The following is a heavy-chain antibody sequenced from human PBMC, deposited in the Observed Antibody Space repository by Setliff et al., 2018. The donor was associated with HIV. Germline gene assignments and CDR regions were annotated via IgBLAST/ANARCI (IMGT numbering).Heavy chain of an antibody. D-gene: IGHD3-3*01. V-gene: IGHV4-34*01. Sequence: SETLSLTCAVYGGSFSDHYWTWIRQPPGKGLEWIGEINQSGISNFNPSLKSRVTMPIDTPKNQSSLKLSSVTAADTAVYFCARGGGFWSGQLDYWGQGTLVTVSS. CDR3: ARGGGFWSGQLDY. CDR1: GGSFSDHY. CDR2: INQSGIS. J-gene: IGHJ4*02.